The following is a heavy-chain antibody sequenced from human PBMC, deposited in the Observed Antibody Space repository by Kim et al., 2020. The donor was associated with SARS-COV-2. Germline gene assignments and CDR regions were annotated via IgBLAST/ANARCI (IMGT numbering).Heavy chain of an antibody. Sequence: GGSLRLSCAASGFTFSSYGMHWVRQAPGKGLEWVAVISYDGSNKYYADSVKGRFTISRDNSKNTLYLQMNSLRAEDTAVYYCATSGELPHAFDIWGQGTMVTVSS. J-gene: IGHJ3*02. D-gene: IGHD1-7*01. CDR1: GFTFSSYG. CDR3: ATSGELPHAFDI. CDR2: ISYDGSNK. V-gene: IGHV3-30*03.